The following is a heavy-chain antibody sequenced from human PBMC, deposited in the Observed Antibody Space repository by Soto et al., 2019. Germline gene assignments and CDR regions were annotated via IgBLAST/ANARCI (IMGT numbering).Heavy chain of an antibody. J-gene: IGHJ4*02. V-gene: IGHV3-30-3*01. Sequence: GGSLRLSCAASGFTFRSYAMHWVRQAPGKGLEWVAVISYDGSNKYYADSVKGRFTISRDNSKNTLYLQMNSLRAEDTAVYYCARNAGEMATIIDYWGQGTLVTVSS. D-gene: IGHD5-12*01. CDR3: ARNAGEMATIIDY. CDR2: ISYDGSNK. CDR1: GFTFRSYA.